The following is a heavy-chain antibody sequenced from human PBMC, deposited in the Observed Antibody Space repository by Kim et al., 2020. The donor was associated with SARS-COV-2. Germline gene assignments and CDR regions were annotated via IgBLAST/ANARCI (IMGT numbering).Heavy chain of an antibody. V-gene: IGHV1-2*02. CDR3: ARGLAYCRGGSCYP. Sequence: ASVKVSCKASGYSFTDYYVHWVRQAPGQGLEWMGWINPNSGGTKYAQKFQGRVTMTTDTSISTAYMELSSLRSDDTAVYFCARGLAYCRGGSCYPWGQGTLVTVSS. J-gene: IGHJ5*02. CDR2: INPNSGGT. D-gene: IGHD2-15*01. CDR1: GYSFTDYY.